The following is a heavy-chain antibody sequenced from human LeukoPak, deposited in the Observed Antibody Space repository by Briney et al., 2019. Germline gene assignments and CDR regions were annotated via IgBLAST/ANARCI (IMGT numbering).Heavy chain of an antibody. D-gene: IGHD3-9*01. J-gene: IGHJ6*02. CDR2: ISSSSSYI. Sequence: PGGSLGLSCAASGFTFSSYAMNWVRQAPGKGLEWVSSISSSSSYIYYADSVKGRFTISRDNAKNSLYLQMNSLRAEDTAVYYCARGGILTGYYYYYGMDVWGQGTTVTVSS. V-gene: IGHV3-21*01. CDR3: ARGGILTGYYYYYGMDV. CDR1: GFTFSSYA.